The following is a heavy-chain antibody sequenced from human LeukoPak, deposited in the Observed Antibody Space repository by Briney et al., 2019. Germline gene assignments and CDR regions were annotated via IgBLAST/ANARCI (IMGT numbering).Heavy chain of an antibody. J-gene: IGHJ4*02. D-gene: IGHD1-26*01. CDR1: GFTFSSYG. CDR3: AKDRGATLVRGIDY. CDR2: ISGSGGST. Sequence: GGTLRLSCAASGFTFSSYGMSWVRQAPGKGLEWVSAISGSGGSTYYADSVKGRFTISRDNSKNTLYLQMNSLRAEDTAVYYCAKDRGATLVRGIDYWGQGTLATVSS. V-gene: IGHV3-23*01.